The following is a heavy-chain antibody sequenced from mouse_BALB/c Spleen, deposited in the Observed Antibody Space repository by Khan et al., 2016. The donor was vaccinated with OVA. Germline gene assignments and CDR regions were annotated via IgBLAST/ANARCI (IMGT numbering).Heavy chain of an antibody. D-gene: IGHD1-1*01. CDR1: GYSFTGYF. J-gene: IGHJ2*01. V-gene: IGHV1-20*02. Sequence: VQLQQSGPELVRPGASVKISCTASGYSFTGYFMNWVMQSHGKSLEWIGRIHPHIGETFYNQRFKDKAPLTVDESSSTAHMELRSLASEDSAVYYCTRIYRSDFDYWGQGTTLTVSS. CDR3: TRIYRSDFDY. CDR2: IHPHIGET.